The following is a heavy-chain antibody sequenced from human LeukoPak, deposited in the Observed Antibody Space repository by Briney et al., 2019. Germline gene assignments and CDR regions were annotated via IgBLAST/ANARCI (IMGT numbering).Heavy chain of an antibody. J-gene: IGHJ5*02. CDR2: ISDSGST. D-gene: IGHD4-17*01. V-gene: IGHV4-59*01. CDR1: GGSINGYY. Sequence: PSETLSLTCTVSGGSINGYYWTWIRQPPGKGLEWIGYISDSGSTNHNPSLKSRVSMSVGSSNTDFSLRLNSVTAAGTAVYYCARVFRGAVTSNWFDPWGQGTLVTVSS. CDR3: ARVFRGAVTSNWFDP.